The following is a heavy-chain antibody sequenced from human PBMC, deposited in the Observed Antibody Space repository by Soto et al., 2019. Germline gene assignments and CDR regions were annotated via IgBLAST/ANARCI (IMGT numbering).Heavy chain of an antibody. Sequence: EVQLLESGGGLVQPGGSLRLSCAASGFTSSSYAMSWVRQAPEKGLEWVSGSSGSGGSTYYADSVKGRFTISRDNSKNTLYLQMNSLRAEDTAVYYCAKDRTITMIVVPHAFDIWGRGTMVTVSS. CDR1: GFTSSSYA. D-gene: IGHD3-22*01. J-gene: IGHJ3*02. V-gene: IGHV3-23*01. CDR3: AKDRTITMIVVPHAFDI. CDR2: SSGSGGST.